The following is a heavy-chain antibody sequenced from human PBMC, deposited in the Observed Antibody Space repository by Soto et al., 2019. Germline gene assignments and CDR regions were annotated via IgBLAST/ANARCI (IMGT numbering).Heavy chain of an antibody. CDR3: AHSLIAYYDILTGYPDYFDY. D-gene: IGHD3-9*01. V-gene: IGHV2-5*02. CDR1: GFSLSTGGGG. J-gene: IGHJ4*02. CDR2: IYWDDDK. Sequence: SGPTLVNPTQPLTLTCTFSGFSLSTGGGGVGWIGQPPGKALEWLALIYWDDDKRYSTSLKSRLTITKDTSKNQVVLTMTNMDRVDTATYYCAHSLIAYYDILTGYPDYFDYWGQGTLGTGSS.